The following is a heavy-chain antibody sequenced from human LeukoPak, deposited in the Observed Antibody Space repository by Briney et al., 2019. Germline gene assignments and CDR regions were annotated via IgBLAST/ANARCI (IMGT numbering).Heavy chain of an antibody. CDR1: GGSFSGYY. J-gene: IGHJ4*02. V-gene: IGHV4-34*01. CDR2: INHSGST. D-gene: IGHD2-21*01. Sequence: PSETLSLTCAVYGGSFSGYYWSWIRQPPGKGLEWIGEINHSGSTNYNPSLMSRVTISVDTSKNQFSLKLSSVTAADTAVYYCARHIALGDYFDYWGQGTLVTVSS. CDR3: ARHIALGDYFDY.